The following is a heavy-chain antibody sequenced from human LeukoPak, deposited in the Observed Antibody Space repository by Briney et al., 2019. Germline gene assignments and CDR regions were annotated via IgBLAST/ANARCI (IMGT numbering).Heavy chain of an antibody. V-gene: IGHV1-69*06. CDR3: ARDFPLLGIVVVTGAGYFDY. Sequence: ASVKVSCKASGGTFSSYAISWVRQAPGQGLEWMGGIIPIFGTANYAQKFRGRVTITADKSTRTAYMELSSLRSDDTAVYYCARDFPLLGIVVVTGAGYFDYWGQGTLVTVSS. D-gene: IGHD3-22*01. J-gene: IGHJ4*02. CDR2: IIPIFGTA. CDR1: GGTFSSYA.